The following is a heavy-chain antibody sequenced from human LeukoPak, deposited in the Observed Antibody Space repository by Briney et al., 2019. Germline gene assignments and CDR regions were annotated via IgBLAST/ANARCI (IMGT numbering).Heavy chain of an antibody. CDR3: AKDHCSRGTCYYYYMDV. CDR2: IRNDGTNK. CDR1: GFTFSSYG. J-gene: IGHJ6*03. D-gene: IGHD2-15*01. V-gene: IGHV3-30*02. Sequence: GGSLRLSCAASGFTFSSYGMHWVRRAPGKGLEWVAVIRNDGTNKHYADSVKGRFTISRDNSKNTVHLQMNSLRAEDTAVYYCAKDHCSRGTCYYYYMDVWGKGTTVTVSS.